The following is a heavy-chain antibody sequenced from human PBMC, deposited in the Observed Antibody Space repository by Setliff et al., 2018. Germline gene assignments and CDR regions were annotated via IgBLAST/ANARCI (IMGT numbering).Heavy chain of an antibody. V-gene: IGHV4-61*09. J-gene: IGHJ2*01. CDR2: IYTSWST. CDR1: DDSISSRHYY. Sequence: TLSLTCTVSDDSISSRHYYWSWIRQPAGKGLEWLGQIYTSWSTNYNPSLKGRATLSIDASKGQFSLKLTSVTAADTAVYYCARSRTTAVKGGVFAVWGRGTLVTVS. CDR3: ARSRTTAVKGGVFAV. D-gene: IGHD1-7*01.